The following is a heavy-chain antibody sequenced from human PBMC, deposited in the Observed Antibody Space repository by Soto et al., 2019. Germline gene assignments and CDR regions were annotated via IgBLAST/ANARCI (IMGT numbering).Heavy chain of an antibody. CDR1: GGFINNSAYY. D-gene: IGHD6-13*01. CDR3: ARHGAYSTSVYYYYGMDV. J-gene: IGHJ6*02. CDR2: GFYGGRT. Sequence: SETLSLTCTVSGGFINNSAYYWGWIRQSPGKGLDWIASGFYGGRTYYNPSLKSRVTFSLDTSKSRFSLELSSVTAADTAVYYCARHGAYSTSVYYYYGMDVWGQGTTVTVSS. V-gene: IGHV4-39*01.